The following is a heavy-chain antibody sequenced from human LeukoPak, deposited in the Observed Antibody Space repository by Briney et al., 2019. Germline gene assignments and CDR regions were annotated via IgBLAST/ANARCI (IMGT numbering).Heavy chain of an antibody. CDR3: ARVLRGSPNWFDP. CDR1: GGSISSSSYY. V-gene: IGHV4-39*07. D-gene: IGHD2-8*01. J-gene: IGHJ5*02. CDR2: IYYSGST. Sequence: SETLSLTCTVSGGSISSSSYYWGWIRQPPGKGLEWIGSIYYSGSTYYNPSLKSRVTISVDTSRNQFSLKLSSVTAADTAVYYCARVLRGSPNWFDPWGQGTLVTVSS.